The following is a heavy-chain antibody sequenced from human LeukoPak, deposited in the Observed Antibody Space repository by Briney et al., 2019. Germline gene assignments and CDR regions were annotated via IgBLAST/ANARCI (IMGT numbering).Heavy chain of an antibody. J-gene: IGHJ6*03. Sequence: SETLSLTCTVSGGSISSYYWSWIQQPAGKGLEWIGRIYTTGSTNYNPSLKSRVTMSVDTSKNQFSLKLSSVTAADTAVYYCARVTGTTLYYYMDVWGKGTTVTVSS. D-gene: IGHD1-7*01. CDR1: GGSISSYY. CDR3: ARVTGTTLYYYMDV. CDR2: IYTTGST. V-gene: IGHV4-4*07.